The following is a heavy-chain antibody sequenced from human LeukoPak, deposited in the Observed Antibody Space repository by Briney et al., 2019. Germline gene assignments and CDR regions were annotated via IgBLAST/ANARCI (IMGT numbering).Heavy chain of an antibody. J-gene: IGHJ4*02. CDR1: GLTFSSYS. V-gene: IGHV3-21*01. Sequence: GGSLRLSCAASGLTFSSYSMNWVRQAPGKGLEWVSSISSSSSYIYYADSVKGRFTISRDNAKNSLYLQMNSLRAEDTAVYYCARDAGRPYSSSSDVDYWGQGTLVTVSS. CDR3: ARDAGRPYSSSSDVDY. CDR2: ISSSSSYI. D-gene: IGHD6-6*01.